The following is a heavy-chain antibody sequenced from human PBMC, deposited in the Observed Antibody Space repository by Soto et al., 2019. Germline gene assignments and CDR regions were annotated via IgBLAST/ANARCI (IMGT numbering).Heavy chain of an antibody. CDR1: GYTLSSYG. Sequence: GAPGKVSCKASGYTLSSYGISWVGQAPGQGLEWMGWISAYNGNTNYAQKLQGRVTMTTDTSTSTAYMELRSLRSDDTAVYYCARRGYSGPMGDAFDISGQGTMVTVSS. V-gene: IGHV1-18*01. D-gene: IGHD5-12*01. CDR3: ARRGYSGPMGDAFDI. CDR2: ISAYNGNT. J-gene: IGHJ3*02.